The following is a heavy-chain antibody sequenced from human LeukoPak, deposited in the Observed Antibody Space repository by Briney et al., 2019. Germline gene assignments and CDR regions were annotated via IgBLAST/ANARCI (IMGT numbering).Heavy chain of an antibody. J-gene: IGHJ5*02. CDR1: GYTLTELS. D-gene: IGHD3-10*01. CDR3: ARGPTMVRGVIITTSIKRNNWFDP. V-gene: IGHV1-24*01. Sequence: ASVKVSCKVSGYTLTELSMHWVRQAPGKGLEWMGGFDPEDGETIYAQKFQGRVTMTRNTSISTAYMELSSLRSEDTAAYYCARGPTMVRGVIITTSIKRNNWFDPWGQGTLVTVSS. CDR2: FDPEDGET.